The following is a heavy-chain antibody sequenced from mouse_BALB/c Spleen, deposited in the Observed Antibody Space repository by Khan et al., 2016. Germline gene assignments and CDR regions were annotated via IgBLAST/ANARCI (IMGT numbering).Heavy chain of an antibody. CDR3: ARDDRWFAY. CDR1: GFTFSDYY. CDR2: ISDGGSYT. D-gene: IGHD2-14*01. Sequence: EVELVESGGGLVKPGGSLKLSCEASGFTFSDYYMYWVRQTPEKRLEWVATISDGGSYTYYPDSVKGRFTISRDNAKNNRYLQMSSLKSEDTAMYYCARDDRWFAYWGQGTLVTVSA. V-gene: IGHV5-4*02. J-gene: IGHJ3*01.